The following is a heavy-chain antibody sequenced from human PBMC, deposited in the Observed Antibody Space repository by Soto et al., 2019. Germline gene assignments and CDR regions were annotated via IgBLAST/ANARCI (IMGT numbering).Heavy chain of an antibody. J-gene: IGHJ5*02. CDR3: AREGYSHGSWFDP. CDR2: IYYSGST. CDR1: GGSISSGGYY. D-gene: IGHD5-18*01. Sequence: PSETLSLTCTVSGGSISSGGYYWSWIRQHPGKGLEWIGYIYYSGSTNYNPSLKSRISISVDTSKNDLSLKMSSVTAADTAVYYCAREGYSHGSWFDPWGQGTLVTVSS. V-gene: IGHV4-61*03.